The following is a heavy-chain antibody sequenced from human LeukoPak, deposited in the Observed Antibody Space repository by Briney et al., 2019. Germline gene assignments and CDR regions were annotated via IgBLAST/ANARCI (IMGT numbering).Heavy chain of an antibody. J-gene: IGHJ4*02. CDR1: GDSVSSNRVA. CDR2: TYYRSKWYN. V-gene: IGHV6-1*01. CDR3: ARGYRQTLDY. Sequence: SQTLSLTCAISGDSVSSNRVAWNWIRQSPSRGLEWLGRTYYRSKWYNDYAVSVKGRMTINPDTSKNQFSLQLNSVTPEDTAVYYCARGYRQTLDYWGQGTLVTVSS. D-gene: IGHD1-14*01.